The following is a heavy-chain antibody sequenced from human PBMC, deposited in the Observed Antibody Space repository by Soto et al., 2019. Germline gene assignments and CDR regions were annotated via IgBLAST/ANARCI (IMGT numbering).Heavy chain of an antibody. CDR3: AASSGWYLDY. Sequence: ASVKVSCTASGYTFTSYDINWVRQGTGQGLEWMGWMNPSGGSTSYAQKFQGRVTMTRDTSTSTVYTELSSLRSEDTAVYYCAASSGWYLDYWGQGTLVTVS. D-gene: IGHD6-19*01. V-gene: IGHV1-8*01. J-gene: IGHJ4*02. CDR2: MNPSGGST. CDR1: GYTFTSYD.